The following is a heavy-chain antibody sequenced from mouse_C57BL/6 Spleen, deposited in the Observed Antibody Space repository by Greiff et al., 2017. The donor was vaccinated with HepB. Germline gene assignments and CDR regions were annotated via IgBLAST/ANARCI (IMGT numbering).Heavy chain of an antibody. CDR2: ISDGGSYT. Sequence: EVKLMESGGGLVKPGGSLKLSCAASGFTFSSYAMSWVRQTPEKRLEWVATISDGGSYTYYPDNVKGRFTISRDNAKNNLYLQMSHLKSEDTAMYYCARDRGVTTVVAGDYFDYWGQGTTLTVSS. D-gene: IGHD1-1*01. J-gene: IGHJ2*01. V-gene: IGHV5-4*01. CDR1: GFTFSSYA. CDR3: ARDRGVTTVVAGDYFDY.